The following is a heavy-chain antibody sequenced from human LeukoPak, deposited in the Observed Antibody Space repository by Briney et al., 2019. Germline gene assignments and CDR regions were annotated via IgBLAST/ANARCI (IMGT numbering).Heavy chain of an antibody. D-gene: IGHD7-27*01. J-gene: IGHJ3*02. Sequence: ASVKVSCKASRYTFTGYYMHWVRQAPGQGLEWMGWINPNSGGTNYAQKFQGRVTMTRDTSISTAYMELSRLRSDDTAVYYCARNGGSDANDAFDIWGQGTMVTVSS. CDR3: ARNGGSDANDAFDI. CDR1: RYTFTGYY. CDR2: INPNSGGT. V-gene: IGHV1-2*02.